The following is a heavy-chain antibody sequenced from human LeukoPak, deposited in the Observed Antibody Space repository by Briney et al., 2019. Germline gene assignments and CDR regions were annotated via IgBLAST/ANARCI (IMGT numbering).Heavy chain of an antibody. CDR2: IYYSGST. D-gene: IGHD5-24*01. Sequence: SETLSLTCNVSGGSISSTSYYWGWIRQPPGEGPEWIGSIYYSGSTYYNPSLKSRVTISVDASKNQFSLKLSSVTAADTAVYYCVSDRDGYNYYFDYWGQGALVTVSS. CDR1: GGSISSTSYY. CDR3: VSDRDGYNYYFDY. V-gene: IGHV4-39*07. J-gene: IGHJ4*02.